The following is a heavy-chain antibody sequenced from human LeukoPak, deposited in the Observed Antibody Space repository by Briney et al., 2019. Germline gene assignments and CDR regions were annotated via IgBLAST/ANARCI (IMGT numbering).Heavy chain of an antibody. Sequence: GGSLRLSCAASGFTFSNAWMSWVRQAPGKGLEWVGRIKSKTDGGTTDYAAPVKGRFTISRDDSKNTLYLQMNSLKTEDTAVYYCTTGNTMVRGVIITSYYWGQGTLVTVSS. CDR3: TTGNTMVRGVIITSYY. CDR2: IKSKTDGGTT. D-gene: IGHD3-10*01. V-gene: IGHV3-15*01. J-gene: IGHJ4*02. CDR1: GFTFSNAW.